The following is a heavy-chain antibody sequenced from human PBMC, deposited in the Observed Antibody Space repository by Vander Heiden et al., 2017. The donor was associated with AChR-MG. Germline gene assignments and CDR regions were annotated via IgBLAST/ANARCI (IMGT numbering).Heavy chain of an antibody. V-gene: IGHV4-31*03. CDR1: GGSLSSGGYY. CDR3: ARVSYWGVGTNYYYYYYMDV. Sequence: QVQLQESGPGLVKPSQTLSLTCTVSGGSLSSGGYYWSWIRQHPGKGLEWIGYIYYSGSTYYNPSLKSRVTISVDTSKNQFSLKLSSVTAADTAVYYCARVSYWGVGTNYYYYYYMDVWGKGTTVTVSS. CDR2: IYYSGST. J-gene: IGHJ6*03. D-gene: IGHD7-27*01.